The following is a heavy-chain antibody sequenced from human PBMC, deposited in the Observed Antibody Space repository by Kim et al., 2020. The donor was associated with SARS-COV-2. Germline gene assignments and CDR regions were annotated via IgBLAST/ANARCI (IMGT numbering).Heavy chain of an antibody. V-gene: IGHV3-30*06. D-gene: IGHD3-10*01. CDR3: ATARGSMSRGFKGDGLDF. Sequence: KSRFTISRDNDKNKVYLEMNSLRAEDTAVYYCATARGSMSRGFKGDGLDFWGQGTTVTVSS. J-gene: IGHJ6*02.